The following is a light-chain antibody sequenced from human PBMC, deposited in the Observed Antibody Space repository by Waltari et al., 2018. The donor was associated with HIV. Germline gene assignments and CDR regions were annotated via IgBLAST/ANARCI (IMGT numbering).Light chain of an antibody. CDR2: GNT. Sequence: QSVLPQPPSASGAPGQRVTISSSGSSSNLGAGYAIPRYQQLPGTAPRLLIYGNTNRPSGVPDRFSGSKSGTSASLAITGLQAEDEADYYCQSYDSSLSGWVFGGGTKLTVV. CDR3: QSYDSSLSGWV. CDR1: SSNLGAGYA. J-gene: IGLJ3*02. V-gene: IGLV1-40*01.